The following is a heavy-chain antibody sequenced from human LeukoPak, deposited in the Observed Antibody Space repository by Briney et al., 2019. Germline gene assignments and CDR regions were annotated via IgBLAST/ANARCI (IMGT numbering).Heavy chain of an antibody. D-gene: IGHD4-17*01. CDR1: GGSISSHY. CDR2: IYYSGST. CDR3: ARDVTTGDYFDY. V-gene: IGHV4-59*11. J-gene: IGHJ4*02. Sequence: PSETLSLTCSVSGGSISSHYWSWIRQTPGKGLEWIGYIYYSGSTKYNPSLKSRVTISVDTSKNQFSLKLSSVTAADTAVYYCARDVTTGDYFDYWGQGTLVTVSS.